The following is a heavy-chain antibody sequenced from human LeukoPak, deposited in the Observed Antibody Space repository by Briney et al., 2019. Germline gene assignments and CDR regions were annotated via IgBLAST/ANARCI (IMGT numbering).Heavy chain of an antibody. CDR2: IDPNSGGT. J-gene: IGHJ4*02. CDR1: GYTFTGYY. Sequence: ASVKVPCKASGYTFTGYYMHWVRQAPGQGLEWMGWIDPNSGGTNYAQKFQGRVTMTRDTSISTAYMELSRLRSDDTAVYYCARVRSYYDSSGYDYWGQGTLVTVSS. CDR3: ARVRSYYDSSGYDY. V-gene: IGHV1-2*02. D-gene: IGHD3-22*01.